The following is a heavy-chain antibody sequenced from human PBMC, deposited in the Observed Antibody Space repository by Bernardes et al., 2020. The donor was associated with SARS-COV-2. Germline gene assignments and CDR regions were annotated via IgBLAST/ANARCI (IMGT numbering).Heavy chain of an antibody. J-gene: IGHJ4*02. CDR1: GGSFSGYY. D-gene: IGHD3-10*01. CDR2: INHGGST. CDR3: AGGDYPQGGDY. V-gene: IGHV4-34*01. Sequence: SETLSLTCAVYGGSFSGYYWGWIRQPPGKGLEWIGEINHGGSTNYNPSLKSRVTISVDKSKKQFSLKLSSVTAADTAVYYCAGGDYPQGGDYWGQGTLVTVAS.